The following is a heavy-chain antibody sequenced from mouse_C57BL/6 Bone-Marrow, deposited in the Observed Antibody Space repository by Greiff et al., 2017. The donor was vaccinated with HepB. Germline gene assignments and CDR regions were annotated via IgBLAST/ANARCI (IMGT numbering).Heavy chain of an antibody. Sequence: VQLQQSGAELVRPGASVKLSCTASGFNIKDDYMHWVKQRPEQGLEWIGWIDPENGDTEYASKFQGKATITADTSSNTAYLQRSSLTSEDTAVYYCTTRTPITTVVAKDYFDYWGQGTTLTVSS. J-gene: IGHJ2*01. CDR1: GFNIKDDY. D-gene: IGHD1-1*01. CDR2: IDPENGDT. CDR3: TTRTPITTVVAKDYFDY. V-gene: IGHV14-4*01.